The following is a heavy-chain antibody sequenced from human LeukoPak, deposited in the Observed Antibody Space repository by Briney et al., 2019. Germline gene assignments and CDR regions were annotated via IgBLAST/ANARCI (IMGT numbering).Heavy chain of an antibody. V-gene: IGHV4-59*08. D-gene: IGHD6-19*01. J-gene: IGHJ4*02. CDR2: IYYSGRT. CDR3: ARHGSGWPFDY. CDR1: GVSISSHY. Sequence: PSETLSLTCTVSGVSISSHYCSWIPQPPRKGLEWVGDIYYSGRTNYKPSLKSRVTISVDKSNNHFSLQLSTVTAADTAVYYCARHGSGWPFDYWGQGTLVTVSS.